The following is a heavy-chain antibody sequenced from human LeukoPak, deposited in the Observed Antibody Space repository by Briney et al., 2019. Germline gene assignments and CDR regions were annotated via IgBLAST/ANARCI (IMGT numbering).Heavy chain of an antibody. Sequence: SETLSLTCTVSGGSISSSSYYWGWIRQPPGKGLKWIGSIYYSGSTYYNPSLKSRVTISVDTSKNQFSLKLSSVTAADTAVYYCARESYYYDSKGYYYMDVWGKGTTVTVSS. CDR1: GGSISSSSYY. CDR3: ARESYYYDSKGYYYMDV. D-gene: IGHD3-22*01. CDR2: IYYSGST. V-gene: IGHV4-39*07. J-gene: IGHJ6*03.